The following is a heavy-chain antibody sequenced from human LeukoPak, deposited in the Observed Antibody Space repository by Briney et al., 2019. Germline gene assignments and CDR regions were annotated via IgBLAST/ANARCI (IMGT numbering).Heavy chain of an antibody. Sequence: GGSLRLSCAASGFTFSSYSMNWVRQAPGKGLEWVAVISYDGSNKYYADSVKGRFTISRDNSKNTLYLQMNSLRAEDTAVYYCARGGSPNYDFWSGYYLWGQGTLVTVSS. V-gene: IGHV3-30*03. CDR1: GFTFSSYS. J-gene: IGHJ4*02. D-gene: IGHD3-3*01. CDR3: ARGGSPNYDFWSGYYL. CDR2: ISYDGSNK.